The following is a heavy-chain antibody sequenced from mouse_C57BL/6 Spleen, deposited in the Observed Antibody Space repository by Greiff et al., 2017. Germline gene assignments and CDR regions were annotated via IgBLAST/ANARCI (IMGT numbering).Heavy chain of an antibody. J-gene: IGHJ4*01. V-gene: IGHV1-80*01. CDR1: GYAFSSYW. Sequence: QVQLKQSGAELVKPGASVKISCKASGYAFSSYWMNWVKQRPGQGLEWIGQIYPGDGDTNYNGKFKGKATLTADKSSSTAYMQLSSLTSEDAAVYFCARHYGSSPYYAMDYWGQGTSVTVSS. D-gene: IGHD1-1*01. CDR3: ARHYGSSPYYAMDY. CDR2: IYPGDGDT.